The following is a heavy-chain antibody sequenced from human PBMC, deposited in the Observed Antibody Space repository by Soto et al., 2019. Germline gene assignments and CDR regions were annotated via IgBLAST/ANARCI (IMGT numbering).Heavy chain of an antibody. CDR3: ARDLRYYNSRGYYGFFDY. D-gene: IGHD3-22*01. J-gene: IGHJ4*02. CDR2: TSNDGVNA. V-gene: IGHV3-30-3*01. CDR1: GFTFSSYA. Sequence: QVQLVESGGGLVQPGRSLRLSCAASGFTFSSYAMHWVRQPPGKGLEWVSATSNDGVNAYYADSVIGRFTISRDNSKNTLYLQMKNLGPEDTAVYYCARDLRYYNSRGYYGFFDYGGQGTLVTVSS.